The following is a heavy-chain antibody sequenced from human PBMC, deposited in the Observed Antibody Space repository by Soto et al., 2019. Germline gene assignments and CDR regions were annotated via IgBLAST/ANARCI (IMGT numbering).Heavy chain of an antibody. J-gene: IGHJ4*02. D-gene: IGHD5-18*01. CDR2: ISYDGSNK. CDR3: ARAPQLWYYFDY. Sequence: PGGSLRLSCAASGFTFRSYAMHWVRQAPGKGLEWVAVISYDGSNKYYADSVKGRFTISRDNSKNTLYLQMNSLRAEDTAVYYCARAPQLWYYFDYWGQGXLVTVFS. CDR1: GFTFRSYA. V-gene: IGHV3-30-3*01.